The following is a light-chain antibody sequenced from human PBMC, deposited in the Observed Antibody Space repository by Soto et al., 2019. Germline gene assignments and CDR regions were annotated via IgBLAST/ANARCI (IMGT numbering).Light chain of an antibody. CDR2: KAS. CDR1: QSISSW. J-gene: IGKJ1*01. Sequence: DIQMTQSPSTLSASVGDRVTITCRASQSISSWLAWYQQKPGKAPKLLIYKASILESGVPSRFSGSGSGTEFTLTISSLQPDDSATYYCQPYNSYSRTFGQGTKVEIK. V-gene: IGKV1-5*03. CDR3: QPYNSYSRT.